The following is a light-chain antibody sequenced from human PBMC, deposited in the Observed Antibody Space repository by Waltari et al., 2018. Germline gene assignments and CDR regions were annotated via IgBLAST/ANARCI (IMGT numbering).Light chain of an antibody. J-gene: IGKJ5*01. V-gene: IGKV1-5*03. CDR3: QHYNTYSRSIT. CDR2: KAS. CDR1: QSISSW. Sequence: DIQMTQSPSPLSASVGDTVTIACRASQSISSWLAWYQQKPGKAPKLLIYKASTLESGVPSRFSGSGSGTEFTLTISSLQPDDFATYYCQHYNTYSRSITFGQGTRLEIQ.